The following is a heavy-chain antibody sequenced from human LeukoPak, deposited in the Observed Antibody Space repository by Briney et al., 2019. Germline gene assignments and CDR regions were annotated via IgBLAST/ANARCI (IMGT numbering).Heavy chain of an antibody. D-gene: IGHD2-2*01. CDR2: IYSSGTT. CDR3: ARVGGVPAAHFDY. V-gene: IGHV3-53*01. CDR1: GFTVSTKY. J-gene: IGHJ4*02. Sequence: PGGSLRLSCAASGFTVSTKYMSWVRQAPGKGLEWVSLIYSSGTTYYADSVKGRFTISRDNSKNSLYLQMNGLRAEDTAVYCCARVGGVPAAHFDYWGQGALVTVSS.